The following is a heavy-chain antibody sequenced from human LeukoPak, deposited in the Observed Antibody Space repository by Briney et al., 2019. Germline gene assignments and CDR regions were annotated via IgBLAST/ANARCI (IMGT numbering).Heavy chain of an antibody. V-gene: IGHV3-64*01. Sequence: GGSLRLSCAASGFTFSSYAMHWVRQAPGKGLEYVSAISSNGGSTYYANSVKGRSTISRDNSKNTLYLQMGSLRAEDMAVYYCARDALVVVAATPSSPNWFDPWGQRTLVTVSS. J-gene: IGHJ5*02. CDR1: GFTFSSYA. CDR3: ARDALVVVAATPSSPNWFDP. D-gene: IGHD2-15*01. CDR2: ISSNGGST.